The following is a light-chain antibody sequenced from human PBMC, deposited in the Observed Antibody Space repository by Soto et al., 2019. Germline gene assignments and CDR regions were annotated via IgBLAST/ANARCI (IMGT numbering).Light chain of an antibody. V-gene: IGKV3-15*01. CDR2: GAF. Sequence: EIVMTQSPATLSVSPGERATLSCRASQSVSSNLAWYQQKPGQAPRLLIYGAFTRATDIPARFSGSGSGTGITLTISSLQSEDFAVCYSQQRKNWPPWTLGQGPKVESK. J-gene: IGKJ1*01. CDR3: QQRKNWPPWT. CDR1: QSVSSN.